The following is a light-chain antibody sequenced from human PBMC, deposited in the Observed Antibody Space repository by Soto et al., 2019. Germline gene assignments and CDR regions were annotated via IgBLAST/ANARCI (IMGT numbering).Light chain of an antibody. Sequence: DTQMTKYSSLLSASVGDRGTITCRASQSISSWLAWYQQKPGKAPNLLSHKASHLESGVHSRFSGSGSWTEFTLTISSLPPGAFATYYCQHYNTYPWTFGQGTKVDIK. CDR1: QSISSW. V-gene: IGKV1-5*03. J-gene: IGKJ1*01. CDR3: QHYNTYPWT. CDR2: KAS.